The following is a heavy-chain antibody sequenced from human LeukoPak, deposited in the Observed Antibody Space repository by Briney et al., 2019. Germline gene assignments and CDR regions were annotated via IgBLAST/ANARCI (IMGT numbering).Heavy chain of an antibody. J-gene: IGHJ4*02. CDR2: IYYSGST. V-gene: IGHV4-59*01. CDR1: GGSISSYY. Sequence: SETLSLTCTVSGGSISSYYWSWIRQPPGPGLEGTGYIYYSGSTNYNPSLKSRVTISVDTSKNQFSLKRSSVTAADTAVYYCARGGSPGDLLGYWGQGTLVTVSS. D-gene: IGHD1-26*01. CDR3: ARGGSPGDLLGY.